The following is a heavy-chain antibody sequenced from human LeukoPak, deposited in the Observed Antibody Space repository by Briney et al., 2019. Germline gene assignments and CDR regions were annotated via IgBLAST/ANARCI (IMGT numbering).Heavy chain of an antibody. J-gene: IGHJ6*03. V-gene: IGHV3-21*01. CDR2: ISSSSSYI. CDR3: ARGRRYCSSVSCYYMDV. CDR1: GFTFSSYS. D-gene: IGHD2-2*01. Sequence: PGGSLRLSCAASGFTFSSYSMNWVRQAPGKGLEWVSSISSSSSYIYYADSVKGRFTISRDNAKNSLYLQMNSLRAEDTAVYFCARGRRYCSSVSCYYMDVWGKGTTVTVSS.